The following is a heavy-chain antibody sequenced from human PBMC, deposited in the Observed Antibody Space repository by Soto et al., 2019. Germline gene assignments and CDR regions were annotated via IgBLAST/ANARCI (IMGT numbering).Heavy chain of an antibody. CDR1: GFTVSSNY. V-gene: IGHV3-53*01. CDR3: AKGSRSSRPYYFDY. CDR2: ITNSGGDT. D-gene: IGHD2-15*01. J-gene: IGHJ4*02. Sequence: GGSLRLSCAASGFTVSSNYMSWVRQAPGKGLEWVSAITNSGGDTYSADSVKGRFTISRDNSKNTLYLQMSSLIAEDTAVYYCAKGSRSSRPYYFDYWGQGSLVTVSS.